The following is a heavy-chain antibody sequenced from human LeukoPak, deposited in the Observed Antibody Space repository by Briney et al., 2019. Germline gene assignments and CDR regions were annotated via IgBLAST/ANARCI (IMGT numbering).Heavy chain of an antibody. CDR1: GGSISSSDYY. D-gene: IGHD6-6*01. CDR2: ISYSGST. J-gene: IGHJ3*02. Sequence: SETLSLTCTVSGGSISSSDYYWSWLRQPPGKGLEWIGYISYSGSTYSNPSLKSRVSISVDTSKNQFSLKLSSVTAADTAVYYCARTSIAARRANAFDIWGQGTMVTVSS. CDR3: ARTSIAARRANAFDI. V-gene: IGHV4-30-4*01.